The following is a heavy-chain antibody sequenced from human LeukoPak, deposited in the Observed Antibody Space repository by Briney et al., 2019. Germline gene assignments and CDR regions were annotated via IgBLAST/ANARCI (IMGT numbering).Heavy chain of an antibody. Sequence: GGSLRLSCAASGFTFSSYAMSWVRQAPGKGLEWVSAISGSGGSTYYADSVKGRFTISRDNSKNTLYLQTNSLRAEDTAVYYCAKAYLHYDILTGSDYWGQGTLVTVSS. CDR2: ISGSGGST. CDR1: GFTFSSYA. CDR3: AKAYLHYDILTGSDY. J-gene: IGHJ4*02. D-gene: IGHD3-9*01. V-gene: IGHV3-23*01.